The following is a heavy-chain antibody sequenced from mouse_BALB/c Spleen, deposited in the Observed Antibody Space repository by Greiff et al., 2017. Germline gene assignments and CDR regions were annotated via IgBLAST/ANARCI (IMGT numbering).Heavy chain of an antibody. CDR1: GFNINDTY. CDR3: ASYKRYDGAIDY. D-gene: IGHD2-14*01. J-gene: IGHJ4*01. CDR2: IDPANGNT. V-gene: IGHV14-3*02. Sequence: VQLQQSGAELVQPGASVKLSCTASGFNINDTYMHWVKQRPEQGLEWIGRIDPANGNTNYDPKFQGKATITADTSYNTAYLQLSSLTSEDTAVYYCASYKRYDGAIDYWGQGTSVTVAS.